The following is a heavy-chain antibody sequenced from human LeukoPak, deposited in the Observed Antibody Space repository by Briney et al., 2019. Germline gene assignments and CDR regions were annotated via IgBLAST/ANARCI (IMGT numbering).Heavy chain of an antibody. Sequence: GGSLRLSCAASGFTFSSYWMSWARQAPGKGLEWVAYINHDENEKYYVDSMKGRFTISRDNAKKSVYLQISSLRAEDTAVYYCARGRPNYYDTSGYYYGGYYFDYWGQGALVTVSS. V-gene: IGHV3-7*01. CDR3: ARGRPNYYDTSGYYYGGYYFDY. D-gene: IGHD3-22*01. CDR1: GFTFSSYW. J-gene: IGHJ4*02. CDR2: INHDENEK.